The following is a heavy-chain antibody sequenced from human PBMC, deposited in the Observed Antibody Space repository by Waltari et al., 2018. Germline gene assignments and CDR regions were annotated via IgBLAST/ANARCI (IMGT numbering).Heavy chain of an antibody. CDR3: ARIPGGYCSGGSCSYLDY. J-gene: IGHJ4*02. Sequence: QVQLQQWGAGLLKPSETLSLTCAVYGGSFSGYYWSWIRQPPGKGQDVIEETNHSGSTNYNPSLKCRVTISVDTSKNTLYLQMNSLRAEDTAVYYCARIPGGYCSGGSCSYLDYWGQGTLVTVSS. D-gene: IGHD2-15*01. CDR1: GGSFSGYY. V-gene: IGHV4-34*01. CDR2: TNHSGST.